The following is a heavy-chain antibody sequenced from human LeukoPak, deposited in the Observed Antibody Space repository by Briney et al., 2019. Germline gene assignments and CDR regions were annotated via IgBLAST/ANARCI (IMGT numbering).Heavy chain of an antibody. V-gene: IGHV3-30-3*01. CDR1: GFTFSSYA. D-gene: IGHD3-22*01. CDR2: ISYDGSNK. Sequence: GGPLRLSCAASGFTFSSYAMHWVRQAPGKGLEWVAVISYDGSNKYYADSVKGRFTISRDNSKNTLYLQMNNLRAEDTAVYYCARDSSGRDRGQGTLVTVSS. J-gene: IGHJ4*02. CDR3: ARDSSGRD.